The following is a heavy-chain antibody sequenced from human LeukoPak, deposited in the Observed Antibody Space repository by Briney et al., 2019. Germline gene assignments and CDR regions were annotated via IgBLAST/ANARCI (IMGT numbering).Heavy chain of an antibody. CDR1: GYTFTSYD. D-gene: IGHD1-7*01. CDR2: MNPNSGNT. Sequence: GASVKVSCKASGYTFTSYDINWVRQATGQGLEWMGWMNPNSGNTGYAQKFQGRVTMTRNTSISTAYMELSSLRSEDTAVYYCARGTLELHYYYMDAWGKGTTVTVSS. CDR3: ARGTLELHYYYMDA. J-gene: IGHJ6*03. V-gene: IGHV1-8*01.